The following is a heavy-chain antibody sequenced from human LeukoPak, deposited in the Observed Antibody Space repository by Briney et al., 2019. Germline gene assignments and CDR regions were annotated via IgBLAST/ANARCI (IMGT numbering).Heavy chain of an antibody. Sequence: ASVKVSCKASGYTFTSYYMHWVRQAPGQGLEWMGIINPSGGSTSYAQKFQGRVTMTRNMSTSTVYMELSSLKASDTAMYYCARLSGNLYSSSSPVDYWGQGTLVTVSS. J-gene: IGHJ4*02. CDR1: GYTFTSYY. V-gene: IGHV1-46*01. CDR3: ARLSGNLYSSSSPVDY. D-gene: IGHD6-6*01. CDR2: INPSGGST.